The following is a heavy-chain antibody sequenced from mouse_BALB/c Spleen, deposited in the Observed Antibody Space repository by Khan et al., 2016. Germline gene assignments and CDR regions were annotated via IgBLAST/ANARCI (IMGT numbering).Heavy chain of an antibody. CDR1: GFSLTSYG. V-gene: IGHV2-9*02. CDR3: ASEDYGGSRWFPY. J-gene: IGHJ3*01. CDR2: IWAGGST. D-gene: IGHD1-1*01. Sequence: QVQLQQSGPGLVAPSQSLSITCTVSGFSLTSYGVHWVRQPPGKGLEWLGVIWAGGSTNYNLALMYRLSIRKDNTTSQVFLKMHSLQTDDTAMFYWASEDYGGSRWFPYWGQGTLVTVSA.